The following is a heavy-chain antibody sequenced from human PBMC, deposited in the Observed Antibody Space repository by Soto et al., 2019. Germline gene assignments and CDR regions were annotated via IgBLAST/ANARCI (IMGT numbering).Heavy chain of an antibody. CDR1: GFTFSSYA. CDR3: AKGAGDTMVVVVDY. Sequence: EVQLLESGGGLVQPGGSLRLSCAASGFTFSSYAMSWVRQAPGKGLEWVSGISGSGDSKYYADSVKGRFTISGDNSKNTLYLLMNSLRAEDTAVYYCAKGAGDTMVVVVDYWGQGTLVTVSS. V-gene: IGHV3-23*01. CDR2: ISGSGDSK. J-gene: IGHJ4*02. D-gene: IGHD3-22*01.